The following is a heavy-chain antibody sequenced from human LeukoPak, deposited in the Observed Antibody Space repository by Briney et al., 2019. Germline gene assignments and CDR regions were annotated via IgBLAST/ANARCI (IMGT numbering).Heavy chain of an antibody. V-gene: IGHV3-30-3*01. Sequence: GGSLRLSCAASGFTFSSYAMHWVRQAPGKGLEGVAVISYDGSNKYYADSVKGRFTISRDNSKNTLYLQMNSLRAEDTAVYYCARGKWELPYYYFDYWGQGTLVTVSS. CDR1: GFTFSSYA. J-gene: IGHJ4*02. D-gene: IGHD1-26*01. CDR2: ISYDGSNK. CDR3: ARGKWELPYYYFDY.